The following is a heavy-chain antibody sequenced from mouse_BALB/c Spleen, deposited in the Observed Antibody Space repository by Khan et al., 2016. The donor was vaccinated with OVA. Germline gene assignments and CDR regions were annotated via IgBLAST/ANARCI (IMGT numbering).Heavy chain of an antibody. J-gene: IGHJ2*01. Sequence: VQLQQSGPGLLKPSQSLTLTCTVTGYSITSDYAWNWIRQFQGNKLESMAYISYSGSTTYSPPPKSRIPFTRDASKNQFFLQLNSVTTDDTATDYGASGRLLLRYPDYFDYWGQGTTLTVSA. CDR2: ISYSGST. CDR1: GYSITSDYA. D-gene: IGHD1-1*01. CDR3: ASGRLLLRYPDYFDY. V-gene: IGHV3-2*02.